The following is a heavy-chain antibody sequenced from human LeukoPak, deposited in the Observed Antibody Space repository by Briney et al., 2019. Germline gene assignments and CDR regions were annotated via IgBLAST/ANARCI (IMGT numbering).Heavy chain of an antibody. Sequence: ASVKVSFKASGYTFTIYDINWVRQATGQGLEWMGWMNPNSGNTGYAQKFQGRVTMTRNTSISTAYMELSSLRSEDTAVYYCARAYYDFWSGYYRSGVTYYYYGMDVWGQGTTVTVSS. V-gene: IGHV1-8*01. CDR1: GYTFTIYD. J-gene: IGHJ6*02. CDR2: MNPNSGNT. CDR3: ARAYYDFWSGYYRSGVTYYYYGMDV. D-gene: IGHD3-3*01.